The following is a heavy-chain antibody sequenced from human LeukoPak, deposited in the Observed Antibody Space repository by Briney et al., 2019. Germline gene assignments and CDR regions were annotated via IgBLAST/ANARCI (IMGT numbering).Heavy chain of an antibody. V-gene: IGHV3-23*01. D-gene: IGHD3-22*01. CDR2: ISGSGGST. Sequence: PGGSLRLSCAASGFTFSSYAMSWVRQAPGKGLEWVSAISGSGGSTYYADSVKGRFTISRDNSKNTLYLQMNSLRAEDTAVYYCAKDLSPYYYDSSGPIDPWGQGTLVTVFS. CDR3: AKDLSPYYYDSSGPIDP. CDR1: GFTFSSYA. J-gene: IGHJ5*02.